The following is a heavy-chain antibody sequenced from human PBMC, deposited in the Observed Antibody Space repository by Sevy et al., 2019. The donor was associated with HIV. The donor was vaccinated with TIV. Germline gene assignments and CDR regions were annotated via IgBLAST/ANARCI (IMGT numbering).Heavy chain of an antibody. D-gene: IGHD2-8*01. V-gene: IGHV3-23*01. CDR3: AGEGCTRPHDY. CDR2: FSCGCGKI. J-gene: IGHJ4*02. Sequence: GGSLRLSCAASGFAFYDYSMSWIRQAPGKGLEWVATFSCGCGKINYADSVKGRFTISRDNSKNSFYLQMDNLRVEDTALYYCAGEGCTRPHDYWGQGTRVTVSS. CDR1: GFAFYDYS.